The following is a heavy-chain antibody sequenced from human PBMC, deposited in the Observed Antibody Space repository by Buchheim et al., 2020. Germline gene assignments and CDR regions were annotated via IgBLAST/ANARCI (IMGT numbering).Heavy chain of an antibody. CDR1: GGSVSSGDYY. Sequence: QVQLQESGPGLVKPSQTLSLTCTVSGGSVSSGDYYWSWIRQPPGKGLEWIGYVYHTGNTKYRPSLKSRVTISVDTSKDQLSLKLNSVTVEDTGVYYCARGLLGKKYYFDSWGQGTL. CDR3: ARGLLGKKYYFDS. CDR2: VYHTGNT. D-gene: IGHD2/OR15-2a*01. V-gene: IGHV4-30-4*01. J-gene: IGHJ4*02.